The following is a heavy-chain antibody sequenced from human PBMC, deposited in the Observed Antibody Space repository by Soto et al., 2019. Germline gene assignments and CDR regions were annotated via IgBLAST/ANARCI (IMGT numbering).Heavy chain of an antibody. D-gene: IGHD1-1*01. CDR3: ARHRRETGTYAQPLDY. V-gene: IGHV4-39*01. Sequence: SETLSLTCTVSGGSIGDTSYYWGWVRQPPGKGLEWIGSICYSGTTYYIPSLKSRVTMSVDTSKNQLSLSLNSVTAADTALYFCARHRRETGTYAQPLDYWGQGTLVTVSS. CDR2: ICYSGTT. CDR1: GGSIGDTSYY. J-gene: IGHJ4*02.